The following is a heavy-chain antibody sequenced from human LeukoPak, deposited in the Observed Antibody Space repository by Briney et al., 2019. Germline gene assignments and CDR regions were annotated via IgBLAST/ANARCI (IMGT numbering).Heavy chain of an antibody. D-gene: IGHD3-3*01. V-gene: IGHV3-23*01. CDR2: ISGSGGST. CDR1: GFTSSSYA. Sequence: PGGSLRLSCAASGFTSSSYAMSLVRQATGKGLEWVSAISGSGGSTYYADSVKGRFTISRDNSKNTLYLQMNSLRAEDTAVYYCAKEGGITIFGVVINGPDYWGQGTLVTVSS. J-gene: IGHJ4*02. CDR3: AKEGGITIFGVVINGPDY.